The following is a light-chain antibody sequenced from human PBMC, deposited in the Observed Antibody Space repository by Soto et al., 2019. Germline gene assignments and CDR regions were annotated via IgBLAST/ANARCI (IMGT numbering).Light chain of an antibody. V-gene: IGKV1-39*01. CDR1: QNINIF. CDR2: AAS. Sequence: DIQATRSPSSLSASVGDRVTITCRTSQNINIFLNWYQQKPGRAPMVVISAASNLESGVPSRFSGRGSGTEFTLTISNLQPGDSALYFCQESYSTPLAFGGGTKVDIK. J-gene: IGKJ4*01. CDR3: QESYSTPLA.